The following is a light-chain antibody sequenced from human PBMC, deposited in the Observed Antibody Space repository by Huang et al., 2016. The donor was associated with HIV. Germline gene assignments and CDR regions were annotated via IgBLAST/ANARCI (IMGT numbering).Light chain of an antibody. CDR2: DSS. CDR1: QTIKNN. V-gene: IGKV3-11*01. Sequence: IVITQSPATLSVSPGERATLSCRASQTIKNNLAWYQQRVGQPPRLLIDDSSARATGVPARFSGSGSGTDFTLTISSLEPEDFAVYYCQQRTYSFTFGPGTKVD. J-gene: IGKJ3*01. CDR3: QQRTYSFT.